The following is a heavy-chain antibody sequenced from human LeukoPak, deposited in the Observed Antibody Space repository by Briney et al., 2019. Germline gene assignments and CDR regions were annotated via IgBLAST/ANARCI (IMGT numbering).Heavy chain of an antibody. CDR3: ARDIRLGELSPDYFDY. CDR1: GFTFSRYG. V-gene: IGHV3-30*02. D-gene: IGHD3-16*02. J-gene: IGHJ4*02. CDR2: IRDDGSTR. Sequence: GSLXLSCAASGFTFSRYGLHWVRQAPGKGLEGGAFIRDDGSTRYYADSVKGRFTVSRDNSKNTLYLQMDSLRTEDTAVYYCARDIRLGELSPDYFDYWGQGTLVTVSS.